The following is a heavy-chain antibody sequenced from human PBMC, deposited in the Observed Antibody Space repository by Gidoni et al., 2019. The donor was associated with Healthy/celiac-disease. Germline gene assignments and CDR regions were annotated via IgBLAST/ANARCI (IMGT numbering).Heavy chain of an antibody. J-gene: IGHJ4*02. D-gene: IGHD1-26*01. V-gene: IGHV1-3*01. CDR3: ARVGSGSYSDYFDY. CDR2: INAGNGNT. CDR1: GYTFTSYA. Sequence: QVQLVQSGAEVKKPGASVKVSCKASGYTFTSYAMHWVRQAPGQRLEWMGWINAGNGNTKYSQKFQGRVTITRDTSASTAYMELSSLRSEDTAVYYCARVGSGSYSDYFDYWGQGTLVTVSS.